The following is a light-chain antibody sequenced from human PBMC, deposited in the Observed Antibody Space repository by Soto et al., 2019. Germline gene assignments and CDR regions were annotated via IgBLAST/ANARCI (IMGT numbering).Light chain of an antibody. CDR1: QDISNY. CDR2: DAS. CDR3: QHYDTYSPMWT. V-gene: IGKV1-33*01. Sequence: DIQMTQSPSSLSASVGDRVTITCQASQDISNYLNWYQQKPGKAPKLLIYDASNLETGVPSRFSGSGSGTDFTFTISSLQPDDFGTYYCQHYDTYSPMWTFGQGTKVDVK. J-gene: IGKJ1*01.